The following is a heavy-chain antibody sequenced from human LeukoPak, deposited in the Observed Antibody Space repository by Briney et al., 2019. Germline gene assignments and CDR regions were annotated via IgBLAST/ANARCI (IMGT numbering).Heavy chain of an antibody. CDR2: INPGGDNT. CDR3: ARAFGGHDEWYYFDY. D-gene: IGHD5-12*01. CDR1: GYTFTNYY. J-gene: IGHJ4*02. Sequence: ASVKVSCKASGYTFTNYYIHWVRQAPGQGLEWMGLINPGGDNTDYAQKFQGRVTMTRDMSTTTVYMELSSLRSEDTAVYYCARAFGGHDEWYYFDYWGQGTLVTVSS. V-gene: IGHV1-46*01.